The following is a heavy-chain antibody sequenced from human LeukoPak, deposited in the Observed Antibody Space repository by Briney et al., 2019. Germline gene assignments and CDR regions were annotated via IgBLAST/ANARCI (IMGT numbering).Heavy chain of an antibody. Sequence: GGSLGLSCAASGFTFRSYRMNWVRQAPGKGLEWVASIKQGESERYYVDSVDGRFTISRDNAKNSLYLQMNSLRAEDTAVYYCARNPGMDVWGQGTTVTVSS. J-gene: IGHJ6*02. CDR3: ARNPGMDV. CDR1: GFTFRSYR. V-gene: IGHV3-7*02. CDR2: IKQGESER.